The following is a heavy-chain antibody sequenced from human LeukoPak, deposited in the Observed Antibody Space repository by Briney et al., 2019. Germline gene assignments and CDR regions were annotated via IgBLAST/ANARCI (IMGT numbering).Heavy chain of an antibody. CDR3: ARGGITGTTRYYMDV. V-gene: IGHV4-34*01. CDR2: INHSGST. Sequence: SETLSLTCAVYGGSFSGYYWSWIRQPPGKGLEWIGEINHSGSTNYNPSLKSRVTISVDTSKNQFSLKLSPVTAADTAVYYCARGGITGTTRYYMDVWGKGTTVTVSS. J-gene: IGHJ6*03. CDR1: GGSFSGYY. D-gene: IGHD1-7*01.